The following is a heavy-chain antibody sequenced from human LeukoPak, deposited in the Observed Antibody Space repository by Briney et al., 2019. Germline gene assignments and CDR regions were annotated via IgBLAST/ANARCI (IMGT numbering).Heavy chain of an antibody. CDR2: IWYDGSGK. V-gene: IGHV3-33*01. Sequence: GGSLRLSCAASGFTFSSYGMHWVRQAPGKGLEWVAIIWYDGSGKYYADSVKGRFTISRDNSKNMLYLQMNSLRVEDTAVYYCARDKNGYIDYWGQGTLVTVSS. J-gene: IGHJ4*02. CDR1: GFTFSSYG. CDR3: ARDKNGYIDY. D-gene: IGHD6-13*01.